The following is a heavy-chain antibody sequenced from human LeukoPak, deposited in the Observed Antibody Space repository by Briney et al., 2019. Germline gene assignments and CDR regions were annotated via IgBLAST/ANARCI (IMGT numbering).Heavy chain of an antibody. CDR1: GFTFSSYG. J-gene: IGHJ4*02. D-gene: IGHD3-22*01. CDR2: ISYDGSNK. CDR3: AKVSHYYDVVDYFDY. V-gene: IGHV3-30*18. Sequence: GGSLRLSCAASGFTFSSYGMHWVRQAPGKGLEWVAVISYDGSNKYYADSVKGRFTISRDNSKNTLYLQMNSLRAEDTAVYYCAKVSHYYDVVDYFDYWGQGTLVTVSS.